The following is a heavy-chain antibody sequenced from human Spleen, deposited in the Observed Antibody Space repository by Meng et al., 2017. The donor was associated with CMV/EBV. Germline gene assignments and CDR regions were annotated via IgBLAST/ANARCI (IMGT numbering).Heavy chain of an antibody. CDR3: ARVGVGY. CDR2: ISYDGSNK. CDR1: GFTFSSYA. Sequence: QVPRLESGGGVGQPGRYLRLSCAASGFTFSSYARHWVRQAPGKGLEWVAVISYDGSNKYYADSVKGRFTISRDNSKNTLYLQMNSLRAEDTAVYYCARVGVGYWGQGTLVTVSS. D-gene: IGHD2-15*01. V-gene: IGHV3-30-3*01. J-gene: IGHJ4*02.